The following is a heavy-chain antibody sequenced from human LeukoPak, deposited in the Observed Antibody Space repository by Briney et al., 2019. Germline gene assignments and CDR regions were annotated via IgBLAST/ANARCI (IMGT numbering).Heavy chain of an antibody. D-gene: IGHD3-10*01. CDR3: AIFPGEHAFDI. J-gene: IGHJ3*02. V-gene: IGHV3-43D*03. CDR2: ISWDGAST. CDR1: GFTFDDYA. Sequence: PGGSLRLSCAASGFTFDDYAMHSVRHAPGNCLEWGSLISWDGASTYYADSVKGRFTISRDNSNNSLYLPMHSLRAEDTALYSCAIFPGEHAFDIWGQGTLVTVSS.